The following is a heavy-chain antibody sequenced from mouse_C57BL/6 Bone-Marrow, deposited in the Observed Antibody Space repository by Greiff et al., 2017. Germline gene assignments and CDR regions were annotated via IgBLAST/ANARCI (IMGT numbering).Heavy chain of an antibody. Sequence: EVQLQQSGPVLARPGASVKMSCKTSGYTFTSYWMHWVKQRPGQGLEWIGAIYPGNSDTSYNQKFKGKAKLTAVTSASTAYMELSSLTNEDSAVYYCTRRTTTVVVDWYFDVWGTGTTVTVSS. CDR2: IYPGNSDT. D-gene: IGHD1-1*01. CDR1: GYTFTSYW. V-gene: IGHV1-5*01. CDR3: TRRTTTVVVDWYFDV. J-gene: IGHJ1*03.